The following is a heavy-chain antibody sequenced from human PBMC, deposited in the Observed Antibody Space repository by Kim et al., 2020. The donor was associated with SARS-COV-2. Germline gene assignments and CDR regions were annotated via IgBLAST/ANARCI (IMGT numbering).Heavy chain of an antibody. CDR3: ARRGGSGRSFDY. J-gene: IGHJ4*02. CDR2: ISYGGST. CDR1: GGAISSTSYY. V-gene: IGHV4-39*01. D-gene: IGHD3-10*01. Sequence: SETLSLTCNVSGGAISSTSYYWVWIRQPPGKGLEWIGSISYGGSTNFNSPLKSRVTISVDTSKNQFSLKLSSMTAADSAVYYCARRGGSGRSFDYWGQGT.